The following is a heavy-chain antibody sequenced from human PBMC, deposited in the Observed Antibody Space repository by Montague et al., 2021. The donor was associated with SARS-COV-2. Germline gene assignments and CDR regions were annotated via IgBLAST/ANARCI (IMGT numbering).Heavy chain of an antibody. CDR2: INHSGST. Sequence: SETLSLTCAVYGGSFSGYYWSWIRQPPGKGLEWIGEINHSGSTNYNPSLTSRVTISVDTSKNQFSLKLSSVTAADTAVYYCARGRYDGSGTSLGMDVWGQGTTVTVSS. V-gene: IGHV4-34*01. J-gene: IGHJ6*02. CDR1: GGSFSGYY. CDR3: ARGRYDGSGTSLGMDV. D-gene: IGHD3-10*01.